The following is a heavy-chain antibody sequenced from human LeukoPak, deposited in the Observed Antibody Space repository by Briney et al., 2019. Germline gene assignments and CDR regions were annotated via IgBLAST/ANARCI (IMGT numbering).Heavy chain of an antibody. CDR2: IYYSGST. J-gene: IGHJ4*02. D-gene: IGHD3-10*01. CDR1: GGSFSGYY. V-gene: IGHV4-59*01. Sequence: SETLSLTCAVYGGSFSGYYWSWIRQPPGKGLEWIGYIYYSGSTNYNPSLKSPVTISVDTSKNQFSLKLSSVTAADTAVYYCARDSFVVREIDYWGQGTLVTVSS. CDR3: ARDSFVVREIDY.